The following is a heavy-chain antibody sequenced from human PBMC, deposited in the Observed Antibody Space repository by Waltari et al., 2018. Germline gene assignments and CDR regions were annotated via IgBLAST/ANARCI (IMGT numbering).Heavy chain of an antibody. CDR1: GGSISSSNW. D-gene: IGHD1-26*01. V-gene: IGHV4-4*02. J-gene: IGHJ4*02. CDR2: IYHSGST. Sequence: QVQLQESGPGLVKPSGTLSLTCAVSGGSISSSNWWSWVRQPPGKGLEWIGEIYHSGSTNYNPSLKSRLTIAIDKSKNQFSLKLSSVTAADTAVYYGAKNCDSRSCFDYWGQGTLVTVSS. CDR3: AKNCDSRSCFDY.